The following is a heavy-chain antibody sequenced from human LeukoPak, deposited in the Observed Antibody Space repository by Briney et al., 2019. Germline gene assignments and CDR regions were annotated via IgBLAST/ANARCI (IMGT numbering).Heavy chain of an antibody. CDR1: RFTFSNYA. CDR3: ARRWLGDPYGMDV. V-gene: IGHV3-23*01. D-gene: IGHD3-10*01. J-gene: IGHJ6*02. CDR2: IGGVSESF. Sequence: PGGSLRLSCAGSRFTFSNYAMTWVRQAPGKGLEWVSIIGGVSESFYYADSVKGRFTVSRDNSKDTLYLQINSLRDEDTAVYYCARRWLGDPYGMDVWGQGTTVSVSS.